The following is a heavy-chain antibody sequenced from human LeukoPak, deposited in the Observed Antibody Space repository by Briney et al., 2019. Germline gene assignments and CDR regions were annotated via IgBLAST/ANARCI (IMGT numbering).Heavy chain of an antibody. CDR1: GFTFSSYW. J-gene: IGHJ1*01. CDR2: IKQDGSEK. Sequence: GGSLRLSCGASGFTFSSYWMSWVRQAPGKGLEWVANIKQDGSEKYYVDSVKGRFTISRDNAKNSLYLQMNSLRAEDTAVYYCARGTYSGSYYFQHWGQGTLVTVSS. V-gene: IGHV3-7*01. CDR3: ARGTYSGSYYFQH. D-gene: IGHD1-26*01.